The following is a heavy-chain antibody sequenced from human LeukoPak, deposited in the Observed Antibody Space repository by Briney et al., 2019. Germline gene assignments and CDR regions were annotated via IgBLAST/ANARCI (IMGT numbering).Heavy chain of an antibody. CDR2: INTRGDTV. V-gene: IGHV3-48*03. J-gene: IGHJ5*01. Sequence: GGSLRLTCAASGFAFSSYEINWVRQAPGKGLKWVSFINTRGDTVEYADSVKGRFTISRDNAKNSVYLQLNNLRADDTAIYYCARGPGYCSGGSCYSWFDSWGQETLVTVSS. CDR1: GFAFSSYE. CDR3: ARGPGYCSGGSCYSWFDS. D-gene: IGHD2-15*01.